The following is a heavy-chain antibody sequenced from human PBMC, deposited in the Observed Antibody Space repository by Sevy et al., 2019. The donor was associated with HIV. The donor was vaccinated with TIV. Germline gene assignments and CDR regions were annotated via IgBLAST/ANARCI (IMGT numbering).Heavy chain of an antibody. Sequence: GGSLRLSCAASGFTFSSYGMHWVRQALGKGLEWVALIWFDGSNTNYADSVKGRFTISRDIAKNTLHLQMNSLRGEDTAVYYCARDLEFYDNGDYGPAFMPDYWGQGTLVTVSS. CDR1: GFTFSSYG. CDR3: ARDLEFYDNGDYGPAFMPDY. D-gene: IGHD4-17*01. CDR2: IWFDGSNT. J-gene: IGHJ4*02. V-gene: IGHV3-33*01.